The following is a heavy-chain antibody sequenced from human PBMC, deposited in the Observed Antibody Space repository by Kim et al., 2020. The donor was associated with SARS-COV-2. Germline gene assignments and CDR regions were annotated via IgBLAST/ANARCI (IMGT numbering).Heavy chain of an antibody. V-gene: IGHV3-53*01. CDR2: IISGGST. J-gene: IGHJ4*02. Sequence: GGSLRLSCAASGFTVSAGYMTWVRQAPGKGLEWVSVIISGGSTNYADSVKGRFAVTRDNSKNTLYLQMNSLRAEDTAVYYCVRGAGADWGQGALVTVSS. CDR3: VRGAGAD. CDR1: GFTVSAGY.